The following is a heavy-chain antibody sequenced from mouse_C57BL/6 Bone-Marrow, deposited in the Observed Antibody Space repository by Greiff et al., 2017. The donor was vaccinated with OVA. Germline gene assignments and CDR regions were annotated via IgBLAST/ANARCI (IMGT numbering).Heavy chain of an antibody. D-gene: IGHD1-1*01. V-gene: IGHV5-2*01. CDR3: ARRYGSSYGYWYFDV. J-gene: IGHJ1*03. Sequence: EVKLQESGGGLVQPGESLKLSCESNEYEFPSHDMSWVRKTPEKRLELVAAINSDGGSTYYPDTMERRFIISRDNTKKTLYLQMSSLRSEDTALYYCARRYGSSYGYWYFDVWGTGTTVTVSS. CDR1: EYEFPSHD. CDR2: INSDGGST.